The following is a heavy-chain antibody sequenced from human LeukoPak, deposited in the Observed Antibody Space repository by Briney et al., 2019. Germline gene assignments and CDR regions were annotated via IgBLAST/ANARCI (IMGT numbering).Heavy chain of an antibody. Sequence: HPGGSLRLSCAASGFTFSSYAMSWVRQAPGKGLEWVSDISGGGGSTYYADSVKGRFTISRDNSKDTLYLQLNSLRAEDTAVYYCAKVGTYEILTGYSLHLDYWGQGTLVTVSS. CDR3: AKVGTYEILTGYSLHLDY. CDR1: GFTFSSYA. V-gene: IGHV3-23*01. D-gene: IGHD3-9*01. CDR2: ISGGGGST. J-gene: IGHJ4*02.